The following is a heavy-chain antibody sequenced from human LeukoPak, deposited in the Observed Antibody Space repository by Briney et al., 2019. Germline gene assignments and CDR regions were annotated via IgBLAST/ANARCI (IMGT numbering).Heavy chain of an antibody. CDR2: IIPIFGTA. Sequence: GASVKVSCKASGGTFSSYAISWVRQAPGQRLEWMGGIIPIFGTANYAQKFQGRVTITADESTSTAYMELSSLRSEDTAVYYCARGGKYVLRFLEWLSERDNWFDPWGQGTLVTVSS. D-gene: IGHD3-3*01. CDR1: GGTFSSYA. CDR3: ARGGKYVLRFLEWLSERDNWFDP. J-gene: IGHJ5*02. V-gene: IGHV1-69*13.